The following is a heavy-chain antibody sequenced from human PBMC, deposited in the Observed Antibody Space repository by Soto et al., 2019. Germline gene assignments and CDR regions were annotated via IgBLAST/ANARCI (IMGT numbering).Heavy chain of an antibody. V-gene: IGHV4-34*01. CDR1: DGSSNNYY. J-gene: IGHJ4*02. D-gene: IGHD3-10*01. CDR2: INHSGST. CDR3: ARGGLIRGVLYY. Sequence: QVQLQQWGAGLLNPSETLSLTCAVYDGSSNNYYWSWIRQPPGKGLEWIGEINHSGSTNYNASLKSRVTISEDTSKKQFSLELRFVTAADTAVYYCARGGLIRGVLYYWGQGTLVTVSS.